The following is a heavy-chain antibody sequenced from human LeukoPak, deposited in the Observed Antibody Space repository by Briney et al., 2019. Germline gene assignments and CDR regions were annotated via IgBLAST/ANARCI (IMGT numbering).Heavy chain of an antibody. D-gene: IGHD5-12*01. CDR3: ARSRAYDYHFDN. CDR2: IFYSGSA. CDR1: GVSISSYY. J-gene: IGHJ4*02. V-gene: IGHV4-59*01. Sequence: SETLSLTCTVSGVSISSYYWSWIRQSPGKGLEWIGYIFYSGSANYNPSLKSRVTISVDTSKNQFSLKLTSVTAADTAVYYCARSRAYDYHFDNWGQGTPVTVS.